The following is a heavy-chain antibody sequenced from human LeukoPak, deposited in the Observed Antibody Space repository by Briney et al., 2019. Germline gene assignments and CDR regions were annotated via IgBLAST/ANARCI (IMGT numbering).Heavy chain of an antibody. D-gene: IGHD1-1*01. J-gene: IGHJ4*02. Sequence: SETLSLTCSVSGGSITFYYWNWIRKPAGKGLEWIGRIHTSGTTNYNPSLKSRVTMSIDTSQKKFSLNLTSVTAADTAVYYCASSSWKRTFDNWGQGALVTVSS. V-gene: IGHV4-4*07. CDR3: ASSSWKRTFDN. CDR1: GGSITFYY. CDR2: IHTSGTT.